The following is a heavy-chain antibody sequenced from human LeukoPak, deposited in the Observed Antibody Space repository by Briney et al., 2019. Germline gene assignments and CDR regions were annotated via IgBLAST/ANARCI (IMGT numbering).Heavy chain of an antibody. CDR3: ARDGSEPWLQWLSYAFDI. CDR2: ISYDGSKK. D-gene: IGHD5-24*01. Sequence: SGRSLRLSCAASEFTFSKYALHWIRQAPGKGLEWVAGISYDGSKKYSADSVEGRFTISRDNSKNTLYLQMNSLRAEDTAVYYCARDGSEPWLQWLSYAFDIWGQGTMVTVSS. J-gene: IGHJ3*02. CDR1: EFTFSKYA. V-gene: IGHV3-30*04.